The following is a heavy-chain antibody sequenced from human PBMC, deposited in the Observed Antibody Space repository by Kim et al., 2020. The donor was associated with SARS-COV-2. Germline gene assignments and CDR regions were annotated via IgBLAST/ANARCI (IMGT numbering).Heavy chain of an antibody. J-gene: IGHJ6*02. Sequence: GGSLRLSCAASGFTFGKHAMNWVRQAPGKGLEWVSTISDSGDKTYYADSVKGRFTVSRDNSKKTLYLQMNSLGADDTAIYFCAKRIYSDFTMDVWGHGTAVTLPS. D-gene: IGHD4-17*01. CDR3: AKRIYSDFTMDV. CDR2: ISDSGDKT. CDR1: GFTFGKHA. V-gene: IGHV3-23*01.